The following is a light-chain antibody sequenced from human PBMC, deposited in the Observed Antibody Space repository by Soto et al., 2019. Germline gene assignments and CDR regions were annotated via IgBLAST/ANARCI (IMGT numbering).Light chain of an antibody. Sequence: ALQMTQSPSSLSASVGDRVTITCRASQGIRNDLGWYQQKPGTAPKLLIYSASNLQSGVPSRFSGSGSGTDFTLTISSLQPEDFATYYCLQDYNYPLTFVGGTKVEIK. V-gene: IGKV1-6*01. J-gene: IGKJ4*01. CDR1: QGIRND. CDR2: SAS. CDR3: LQDYNYPLT.